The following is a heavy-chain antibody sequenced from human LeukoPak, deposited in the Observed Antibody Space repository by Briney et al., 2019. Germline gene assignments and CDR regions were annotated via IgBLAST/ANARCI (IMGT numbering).Heavy chain of an antibody. CDR2: ISAYNGNT. CDR1: VYTFTRYG. Sequence: ASVKVSCKASVYTFTRYGISWVRPAPGQGLEWMGWISAYNGNTNYAQKLQGRVTMTTDTSTSTAYMELRSLRSDDTAVYYCARDRSRYSYGWDYFDYWGQGTLVTVSS. V-gene: IGHV1-18*01. J-gene: IGHJ4*02. D-gene: IGHD5-18*01. CDR3: ARDRSRYSYGWDYFDY.